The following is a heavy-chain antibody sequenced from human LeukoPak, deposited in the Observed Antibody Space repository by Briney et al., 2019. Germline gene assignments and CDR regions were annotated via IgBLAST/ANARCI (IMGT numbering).Heavy chain of an antibody. Sequence: GGSLRLSCAASGFTFSSYSMNWVRQAPGKGLEWVSYISSSSSYIYYADSVKGRFTISRDNAKNSLYLQMNSLRAEDTAVYYCARGSSGYSYGYWLDYWGQGTLVTVSS. D-gene: IGHD5-18*01. J-gene: IGHJ4*02. V-gene: IGHV3-21*01. CDR2: ISSSSSYI. CDR3: ARGSSGYSYGYWLDY. CDR1: GFTFSSYS.